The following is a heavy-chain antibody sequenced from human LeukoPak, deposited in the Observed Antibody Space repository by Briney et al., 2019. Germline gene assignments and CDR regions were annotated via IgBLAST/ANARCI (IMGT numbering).Heavy chain of an antibody. CDR3: ATLRLLWFGELFGVGWFDP. Sequence: SETLSLTCTVSGGSISSGNYYWSWIRQPAGKGLEWIGRIYTSGSTNYNPSLKSRVTISVDTSKNQFSLKLSSVTAADTAVYYCATLRLLWFGELFGVGWFDPWGQGTLVTVSS. V-gene: IGHV4-61*02. CDR1: GGSISSGNYY. CDR2: IYTSGST. J-gene: IGHJ5*02. D-gene: IGHD3-10*01.